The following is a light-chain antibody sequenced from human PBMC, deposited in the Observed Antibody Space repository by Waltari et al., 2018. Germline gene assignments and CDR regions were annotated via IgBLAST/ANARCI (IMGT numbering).Light chain of an antibody. J-gene: IGLJ2*01. CDR2: EVS. CDR3: SSFAGSNTVK. Sequence: QSALPQPPPASGSPGQSATISCPGTSSDVGGYNYLSWYQQYPGKAPKLIVYEVSKRPSGVPDRFSGSKSGNTASLTVSGLRAEDEADYYCSSFAGSNTVKFGGGTKLTVL. V-gene: IGLV2-8*01. CDR1: SSDVGGYNY.